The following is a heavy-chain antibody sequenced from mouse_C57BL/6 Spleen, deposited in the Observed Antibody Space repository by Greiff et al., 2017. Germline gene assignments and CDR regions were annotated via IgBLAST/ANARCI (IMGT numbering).Heavy chain of an antibody. Sequence: VQLQQSGTVLARPGASVKMSCKTSGYTFTSYWMHWVKQRPGQGLEWIGVIYPGNSDTSYNQKFKGKANLTAVTSASTAYMELSSLTNEDSAFYYCTREHYGSSPYFDYWGQGTTLTVSS. V-gene: IGHV1-5*01. CDR3: TREHYGSSPYFDY. CDR1: GYTFTSYW. D-gene: IGHD1-1*01. CDR2: IYPGNSDT. J-gene: IGHJ2*01.